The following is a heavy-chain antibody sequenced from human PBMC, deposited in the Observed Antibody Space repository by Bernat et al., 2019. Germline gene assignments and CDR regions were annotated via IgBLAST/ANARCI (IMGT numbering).Heavy chain of an antibody. CDR1: GGSFSGYY. Sequence: QVQLQQWGAGLLKPSETLSLTCAVYGGSFSGYYWSWIRQPPGKGLEWIGEINHSGSTNYNPSLKSRVPISVDTSKNQFSLKLSSVTAADTAVYYCAGGSCCRGCSCYSLRCYFDYWGQGTLVTVSS. V-gene: IGHV4-34*01. J-gene: IGHJ4*02. CDR2: INHSGST. D-gene: IGHD2-15*01. CDR3: AGGSCCRGCSCYSLRCYFDY.